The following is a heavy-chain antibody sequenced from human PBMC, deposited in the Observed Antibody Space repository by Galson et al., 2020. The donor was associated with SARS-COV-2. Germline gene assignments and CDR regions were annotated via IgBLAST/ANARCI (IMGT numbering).Heavy chain of an antibody. J-gene: IGHJ6*02. CDR1: GFTFSSYG. V-gene: IGHV3-33*01. Sequence: GESLKISCAASGFTFSSYGMHWVRQAPGKGLEWVAVIWYDGSNKYYADSVKGRFTISRDNSKNTLYLQMNSLRAEDTAVYYCARGGITIFGVVISFSGVEDYGMDVWGQGTTVTVSS. D-gene: IGHD3-3*01. CDR3: ARGGITIFGVVISFSGVEDYGMDV. CDR2: IWYDGSNK.